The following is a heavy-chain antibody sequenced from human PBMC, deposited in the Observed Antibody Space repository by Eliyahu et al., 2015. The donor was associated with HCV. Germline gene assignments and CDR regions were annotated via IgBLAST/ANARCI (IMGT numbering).Heavy chain of an antibody. V-gene: IGHV3-7*01. CDR3: ARDQAYSSYDF. D-gene: IGHD6-6*01. CDR2: INPDGSAK. CDR1: GFSFRSSW. J-gene: IGHJ4*02. Sequence: EVQLAESGGGFVQAGGSLRLSCVASGFSFRSSWMAWIRHAPGEGLEWVANINPDGSAKNYVGFVKGRFTISRDNAKNSVYLQMDSLRVEDTAVYYCARDQAYSSYDFWGQGTLVTASS.